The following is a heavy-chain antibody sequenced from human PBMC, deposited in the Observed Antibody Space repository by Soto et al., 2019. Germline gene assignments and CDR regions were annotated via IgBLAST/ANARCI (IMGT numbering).Heavy chain of an antibody. J-gene: IGHJ5*02. Sequence: ASVKVSCKASGYTFTGYYMHWVRQAPGQGLEWMGWINPNSGGTNYAQKFQGWVTMTRDTSISTAYMELGRLRSDDTAVYYCARSGDCSGGSCYFKSPPNWFDPWGQGTLVTVSS. CDR3: ARSGDCSGGSCYFKSPPNWFDP. V-gene: IGHV1-2*04. D-gene: IGHD2-15*01. CDR1: GYTFTGYY. CDR2: INPNSGGT.